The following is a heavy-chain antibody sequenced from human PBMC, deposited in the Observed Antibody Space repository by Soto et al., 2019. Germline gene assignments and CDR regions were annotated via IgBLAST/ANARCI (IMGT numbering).Heavy chain of an antibody. CDR2: ISPYNGNT. D-gene: IGHD3-22*01. V-gene: IGHV1-18*01. CDR1: GYTFINSA. J-gene: IGHJ4*02. Sequence: ASVKVSCKATGYTFINSAIAWVRQAPGQGLEWMGWISPYNGNTNYAQRVQGRVTITTDTSTSTAYMEIRSLRSDDTAVYYCPRDQSSGVFDYWGQGTLVTVSS. CDR3: PRDQSSGVFDY.